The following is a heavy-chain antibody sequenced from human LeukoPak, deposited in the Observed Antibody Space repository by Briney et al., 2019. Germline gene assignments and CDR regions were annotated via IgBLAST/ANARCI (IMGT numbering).Heavy chain of an antibody. V-gene: IGHV3-30*18. CDR1: GFTFSSYG. D-gene: IGHD3-10*01. CDR2: ISYDGSNK. J-gene: IGHJ5*02. Sequence: GGSLRLSCAASGFTFSSYGMHWVRQAPGKGLEWVAVISYDGSNKYYADSVKGRFTISRDNSKNTLYLQMNSLRAEDTAVYYCAKETLRFGEGVWFDPWGQGTLVTVSS. CDR3: AKETLRFGEGVWFDP.